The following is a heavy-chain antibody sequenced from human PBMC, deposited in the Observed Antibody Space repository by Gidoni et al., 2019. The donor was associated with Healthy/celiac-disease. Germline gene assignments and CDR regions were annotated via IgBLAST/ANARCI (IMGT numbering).Heavy chain of an antibody. CDR3: AKLSRYYYDSSTFDY. CDR1: GFTFSSYA. J-gene: IGHJ4*02. D-gene: IGHD3-22*01. CDR2: ISGSGGST. V-gene: IGHV3-23*01. Sequence: EVQLLESGGGLVQPGGSLSLSCAASGFTFSSYAMSWVLQAPGKGLEWVSAISGSGGSTYYADSVKGRFTISRDNSKNTLYLQMNSLRAEDTAVYYCAKLSRYYYDSSTFDYWGQGTLVTVSS.